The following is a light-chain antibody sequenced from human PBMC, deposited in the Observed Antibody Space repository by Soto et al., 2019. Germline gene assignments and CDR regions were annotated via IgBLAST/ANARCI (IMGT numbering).Light chain of an antibody. J-gene: IGLJ1*01. V-gene: IGLV2-14*03. CDR2: DVG. CDR3: SSYTTSNTRQIV. CDR1: SSDVGGYNY. Sequence: QSVSNERRSVSESTGQSFPISYTGTSSDVGGYNYVSWYQHHPGKAPKLLIYDVGNRPSGISNRFSGSKSDNTASLTISGLQPEDEADYYCSSYTTSNTRQIVFGTGTKVTVL.